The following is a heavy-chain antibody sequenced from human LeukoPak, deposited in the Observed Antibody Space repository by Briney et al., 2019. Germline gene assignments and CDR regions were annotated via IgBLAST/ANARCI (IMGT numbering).Heavy chain of an antibody. J-gene: IGHJ4*02. V-gene: IGHV3-7*01. D-gene: IGHD2-15*01. CDR1: GFTFSNYW. Sequence: GGSLRLSCAASGFTFSNYWMTWVRQAPGRGLEWVANIRQDGSEKYYVDSVKGRFTISRDNAKNSLYLQMNSLRAEDTAVYYCARDSRRILPSDWGQGTLVTVSS. CDR2: IRQDGSEK. CDR3: ARDSRRILPSD.